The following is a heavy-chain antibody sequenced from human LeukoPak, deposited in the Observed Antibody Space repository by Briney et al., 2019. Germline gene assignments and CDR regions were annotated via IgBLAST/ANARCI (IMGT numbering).Heavy chain of an antibody. CDR3: ARGYYYDSSGYYYVWWDY. V-gene: IGHV4-31*03. D-gene: IGHD3-22*01. J-gene: IGHJ4*02. CDR1: GGSISSGGYY. Sequence: SETLSLTCTVSGGSISSGGYYWSWIRQHPGKGLEWIGYIYYSGSTYYNPSLKSRVTISVDTSKNQFSLKLSSVTAADTAVYYCARGYYYDSSGYYYVWWDYWGQGTLVTVSS. CDR2: IYYSGST.